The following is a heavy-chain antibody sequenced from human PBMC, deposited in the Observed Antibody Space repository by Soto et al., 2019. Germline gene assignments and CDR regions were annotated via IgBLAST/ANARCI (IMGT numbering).Heavy chain of an antibody. D-gene: IGHD4-17*01. J-gene: IGHJ6*03. Sequence: QVQLVESGGGVVQPGRSLRLSCAASGFTFSSYGMHWVRQAPGKGLEWVAVIWYDGSNKYYADSVKGRFTISRDNSKNTLYLQMNSLRAEDTAVYYCARDGLGGDYYYYYMDGWGKGTTVTVSS. V-gene: IGHV3-33*01. CDR2: IWYDGSNK. CDR3: ARDGLGGDYYYYYMDG. CDR1: GFTFSSYG.